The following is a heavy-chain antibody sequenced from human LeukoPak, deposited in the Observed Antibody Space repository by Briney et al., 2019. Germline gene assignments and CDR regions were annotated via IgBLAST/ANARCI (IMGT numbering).Heavy chain of an antibody. CDR1: GFTFSSFS. Sequence: GGSLRLSCAASGFTFSSFSMNWVRQAPGKGLEWVSVIYSGGSPDYADSAKGRFTISSDNSKNTLYLQMNSLRAEDTAVYYCARDGADNSGYYFGSLWGQGTMVTVSS. D-gene: IGHD3-22*01. CDR2: IYSGGSP. J-gene: IGHJ3*01. CDR3: ARDGADNSGYYFGSL. V-gene: IGHV3-53*01.